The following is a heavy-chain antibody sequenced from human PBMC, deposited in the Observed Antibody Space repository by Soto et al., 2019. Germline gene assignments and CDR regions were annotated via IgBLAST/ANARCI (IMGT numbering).Heavy chain of an antibody. CDR1: GFSLSNGRMG. CDR2: FFSDVER. D-gene: IGHD4-17*01. J-gene: IGHJ6*02. V-gene: IGHV2-26*01. Sequence: QVTLKESGPVLVKPTETLTLTCTVSGFSLSNGRMGVSWIRQPPGKPLEWLAHFFSDVERSYSASMQSRLTLSTDTSGSQVVRTMTNMDPVDTATYYCARMDGDYNYYALDVWGQGTTVTVSS. CDR3: ARMDGDYNYYALDV.